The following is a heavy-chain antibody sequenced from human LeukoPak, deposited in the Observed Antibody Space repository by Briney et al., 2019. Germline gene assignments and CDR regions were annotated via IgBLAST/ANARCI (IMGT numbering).Heavy chain of an antibody. D-gene: IGHD3-3*01. V-gene: IGHV3-21*01. CDR3: ARVGDDFWSGYFTPQFDY. CDR2: ISSSSSYI. CDR1: GFTFSGYS. Sequence: GGSLGLSCAASGFTFSGYSMNWVRQAPGKGLEWVPSISSSSSYIYYADSVKGRFTISRDNAKNSLYLQMNSLRAEDTAVYYCARVGDDFWSGYFTPQFDYWGQGTLVTVSS. J-gene: IGHJ4*02.